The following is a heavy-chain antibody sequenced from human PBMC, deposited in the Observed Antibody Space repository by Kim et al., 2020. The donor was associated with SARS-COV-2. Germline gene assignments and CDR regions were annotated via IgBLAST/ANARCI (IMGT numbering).Heavy chain of an antibody. CDR2: ITYDGRT. D-gene: IGHD2-2*01. J-gene: IGHJ4*02. CDR1: GVSMSGTTYY. V-gene: IGHV4-39*01. Sequence: SETLSLTCTVSGVSMSGTTYYWGWVRQPPGKGLEWIAVITYDGRTYYNPSLNGRVSISQDRSNNQVSLRLTSATAADTALYYCARHFGCGASSCYWDDWGQGALVTVSS. CDR3: ARHFGCGASSCYWDD.